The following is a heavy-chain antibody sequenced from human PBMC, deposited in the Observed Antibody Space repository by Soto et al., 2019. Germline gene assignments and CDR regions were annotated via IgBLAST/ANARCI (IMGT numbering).Heavy chain of an antibody. CDR3: AKDFSGYDFQSAFDI. CDR1: GFTFSSYG. J-gene: IGHJ3*02. V-gene: IGHV3-30*18. D-gene: IGHD5-12*01. CDR2: ISYDGSNK. Sequence: QVQLVESGGGVVQPGRSLRLSCAASGFTFSSYGMHWVRQAPGKGLEWAAVISYDGSNKYYADSVKGRFTISRDNSKNTLYLQMNSLRAEDTAVYYCAKDFSGYDFQSAFDIWGQGTMVTVSS.